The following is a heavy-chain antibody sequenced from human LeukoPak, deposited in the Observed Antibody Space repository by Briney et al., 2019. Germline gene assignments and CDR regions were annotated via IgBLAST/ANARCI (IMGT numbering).Heavy chain of an antibody. CDR2: ISSSGSTI. CDR3: ARPLGRGVDY. V-gene: IGHV3-48*03. CDR1: GFTFSSYE. D-gene: IGHD3-10*01. J-gene: IGHJ4*02. Sequence: GGSLRLSCAASGFTFSSYEMNWVRQAPGKGLEWVSYISSSGSTIYYADSVKGRFTISRDNAKNSLYLQMNSLRAEDTAVYYCARPLGRGVDYWGQGTLVTVSS.